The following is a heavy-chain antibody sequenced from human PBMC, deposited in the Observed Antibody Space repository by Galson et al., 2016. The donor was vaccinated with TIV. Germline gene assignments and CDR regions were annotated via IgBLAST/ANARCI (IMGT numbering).Heavy chain of an antibody. Sequence: QSGAEVKKPGESLIISCKASGYMFSAHWLGWVRQMPGKGPEWIGIMNPGDSETRYSPSFEGQVTISADNPISNAYLQWHSLKASDTAVYYCAKGKEYYEFWCQGTLVTVSS. V-gene: IGHV5-51*04. D-gene: IGHD3-16*01. CDR2: MNPGDSET. J-gene: IGHJ4*02. CDR3: AKGKEYYEF. CDR1: GYMFSAHW.